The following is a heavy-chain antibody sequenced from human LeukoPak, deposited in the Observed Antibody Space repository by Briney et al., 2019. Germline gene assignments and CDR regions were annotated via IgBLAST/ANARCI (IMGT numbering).Heavy chain of an antibody. V-gene: IGHV3-74*01. J-gene: IGHJ4*02. CDR1: GFSFSGHW. CDR2: ISPTGSTT. Sequence: GGSLRLSCTASGFSFSGHWMHWARQLPGKGLVWVSRISPTGSTTSYADSVKGRFTVSRDNAKNTLYLQVNNLRAEDTAVYYCTRGPNSNWSGLDFWGQGTLLTVSS. CDR3: TRGPNSNWSGLDF. D-gene: IGHD6-6*01.